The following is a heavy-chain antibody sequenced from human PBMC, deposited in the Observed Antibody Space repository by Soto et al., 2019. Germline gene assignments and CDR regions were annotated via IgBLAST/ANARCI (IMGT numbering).Heavy chain of an antibody. D-gene: IGHD1-20*01. CDR1: GGSFSGYF. Sequence: SETLSLTCTVSGGSFSGYFWTWIRQPPGKGLEWLAEINHSGITNYNPSVESRVSMSVDTSKNQFSLRLYSVTAADTAVYYCVRGPYNYHSRYFDYWGQGTLVTVSS. CDR3: VRGPYNYHSRYFDY. CDR2: INHSGIT. V-gene: IGHV4-34*01. J-gene: IGHJ4*02.